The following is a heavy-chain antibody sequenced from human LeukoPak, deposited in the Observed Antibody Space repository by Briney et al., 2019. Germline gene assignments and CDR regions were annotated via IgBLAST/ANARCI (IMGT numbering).Heavy chain of an antibody. J-gene: IGHJ5*02. D-gene: IGHD1-1*01. V-gene: IGHV3-23*01. CDR2: ISGSGDST. Sequence: GGSLRLSCAASGFTCSSYAMSWVRQAPGKGREWVSAISGSGDSTYYADSVKGRFTISRDNSKNTLYLPMNSLRAEDTAVYYCAMDQRMVERLGWFDPGGQGTLVTVSS. CDR3: AMDQRMVERLGWFDP. CDR1: GFTCSSYA.